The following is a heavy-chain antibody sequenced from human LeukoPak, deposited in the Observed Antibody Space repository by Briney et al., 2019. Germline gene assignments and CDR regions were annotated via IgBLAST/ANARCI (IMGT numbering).Heavy chain of an antibody. D-gene: IGHD5-24*01. Sequence: GSLRLSCAASGFTFSSYAMHWVRQAPGKGLEWVAVISYDGSNKYYADSVKGRFTISRDNSKNTLYLQMNSLRAEDTAVYYCARLDEMATFVVDYWGQGTLVTVSS. CDR2: ISYDGSNK. CDR1: GFTFSSYA. V-gene: IGHV3-30*14. J-gene: IGHJ4*02. CDR3: ARLDEMATFVVDY.